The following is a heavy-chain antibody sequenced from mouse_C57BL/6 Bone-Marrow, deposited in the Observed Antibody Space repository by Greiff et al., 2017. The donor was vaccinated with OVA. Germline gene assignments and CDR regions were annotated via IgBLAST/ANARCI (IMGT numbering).Heavy chain of an antibody. CDR1: GYTFTSYW. CDR3: ARGPPCYGSSPWFAY. D-gene: IGHD1-1*01. J-gene: IGHJ3*01. Sequence: QVQLQQPGAELVMPGASVKLSCKASGYTFTSYWMHWVKQRPGQGLEWIGEIDPSDSYTNYNQKFKGKSTLTVDKSSSTAYMQLSSLTSEDSAVYYCARGPPCYGSSPWFAYWGQGTLVTVSA. CDR2: IDPSDSYT. V-gene: IGHV1-69*01.